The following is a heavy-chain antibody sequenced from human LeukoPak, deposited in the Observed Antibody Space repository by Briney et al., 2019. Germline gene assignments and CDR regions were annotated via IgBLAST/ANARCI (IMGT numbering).Heavy chain of an antibody. CDR3: ARDSITMIDY. Sequence: SETLSPTCTVSGGSISSGSYYWSWIRQPAVKGLEWIRRIYNSGSTNYNTSLKSRITISVDTSRNQFSLKLSYVTAGDTAVYYCARDSITMIDYWGQGTLVTVSS. CDR1: GGSISSGSYY. D-gene: IGHD3-22*01. J-gene: IGHJ4*02. CDR2: IYNSGST. V-gene: IGHV4-61*02.